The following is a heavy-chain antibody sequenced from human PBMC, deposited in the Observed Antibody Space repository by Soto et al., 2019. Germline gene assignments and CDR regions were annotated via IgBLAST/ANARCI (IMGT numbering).Heavy chain of an antibody. V-gene: IGHV1-18*01. D-gene: IGHD3-10*01. CDR1: GYTFSSIG. Sequence: QVQLVQSGAEVKKPGASVTVSCKTSGYTFSSIGISWVRQAPGQGLEWMGWISPHKDDTYYAQRPPGRVTMTTDTSTSTAYMELRSLRSDDTAVYFCARDLDGSGSYYTNYWGQGTLVTVSS. CDR2: ISPHKDDT. CDR3: ARDLDGSGSYYTNY. J-gene: IGHJ4*02.